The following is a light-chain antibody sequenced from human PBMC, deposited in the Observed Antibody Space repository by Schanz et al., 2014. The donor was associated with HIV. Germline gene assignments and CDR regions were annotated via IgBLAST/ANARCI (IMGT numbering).Light chain of an antibody. J-gene: IGLJ3*02. CDR2: DVS. V-gene: IGLV2-11*01. CDR1: SSDLGGYKY. Sequence: QSALTQPRSVSGSPGQSVTISCTGTSSDLGGYKYVSWYQQHPGKAPKLMIYDVSNRPSGVPDRFSGSRSGTSASLAISGLQSADEADYYCAAWDDSLNGVVFGGGTKLTVL. CDR3: AAWDDSLNGVV.